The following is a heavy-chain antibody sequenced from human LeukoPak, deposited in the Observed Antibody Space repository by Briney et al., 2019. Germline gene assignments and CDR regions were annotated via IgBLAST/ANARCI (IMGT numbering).Heavy chain of an antibody. CDR1: GFTFSSYW. J-gene: IGHJ4*02. V-gene: IGHV3-48*01. D-gene: IGHD6-13*01. CDR2: ISRGSRTI. Sequence: GGSLRLSCAASGFTFSSYWMNWVRQAPGKGLEWVSNISRGSRTIYYSDSVKGRFTISRDNAKNSLYLQMNSPRTEDTAVYFCARDSYSSSRNDYWGQGTLVTVSS. CDR3: ARDSYSSSRNDY.